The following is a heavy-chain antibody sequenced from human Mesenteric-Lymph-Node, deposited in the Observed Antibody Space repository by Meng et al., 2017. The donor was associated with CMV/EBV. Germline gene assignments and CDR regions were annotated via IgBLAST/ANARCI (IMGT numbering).Heavy chain of an antibody. D-gene: IGHD2-2*01. V-gene: IGHV5-51*01. Sequence: GESLKISCKGSGYSFTSYWIGWVRQMPGKGLEWMGIIYPGDSDTRYSPSFQGQVTISADKSISTAYQQWSSLKASDTAMYYCARHRVGYCSSTSCPAVDYWGQGTLVTVSS. J-gene: IGHJ4*02. CDR1: GYSFTSYW. CDR2: IYPGDSDT. CDR3: ARHRVGYCSSTSCPAVDY.